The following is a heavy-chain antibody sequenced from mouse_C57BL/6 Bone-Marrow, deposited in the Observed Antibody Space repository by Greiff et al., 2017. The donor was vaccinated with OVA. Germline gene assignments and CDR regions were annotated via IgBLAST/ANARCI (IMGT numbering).Heavy chain of an antibody. D-gene: IGHD2-2*01. J-gene: IGHJ2*01. CDR1: GYTFTSYW. CDR2: INPSNGGT. CDR3: AREDMVTTETAYYFDY. V-gene: IGHV1-53*01. Sequence: QVQLQQSGTELVKPGASVKLSCKASGYTFTSYWMHWVKQRPGQGLEWIGNINPSNGGTNYNEKFKSKATLTVDKSSSTAYMQLSSLTSEDSAVYYCAREDMVTTETAYYFDYWGQGTTLTVSS.